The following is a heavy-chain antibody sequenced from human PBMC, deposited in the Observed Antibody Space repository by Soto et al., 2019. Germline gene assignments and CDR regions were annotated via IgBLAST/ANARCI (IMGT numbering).Heavy chain of an antibody. CDR1: GFTFSNVW. CDR3: KKGKEAAGFY. J-gene: IGHJ4*02. CDR2: IKSRSDGGTT. Sequence: PGGSLRLSCAASGFTFSNVWMNWVRQAPGKGLEWVGRIKSRSDGGTTDYAAPVKGRFTISRDDSKNTLYLQMNSLTTDDTAVYYVKKGKEAAGFYWGQANLLTVSS. D-gene: IGHD6-13*01. V-gene: IGHV3-15*07.